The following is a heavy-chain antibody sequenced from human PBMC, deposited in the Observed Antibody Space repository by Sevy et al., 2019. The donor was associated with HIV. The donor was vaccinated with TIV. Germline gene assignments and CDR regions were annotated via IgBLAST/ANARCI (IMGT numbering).Heavy chain of an antibody. CDR3: ARFQWELPGQDAFDI. J-gene: IGHJ3*02. Sequence: SETLSLTCTVSGGSISSGSYYWSWIRQPAGKGLEWIGRIYTSGSTNYNPSLKSRVTMSVDTSKNQFSLKLSSVTAADTAVYYCARFQWELPGQDAFDIWGQGTMVTVSS. CDR1: GGSISSGSYY. CDR2: IYTSGST. D-gene: IGHD1-26*01. V-gene: IGHV4-61*02.